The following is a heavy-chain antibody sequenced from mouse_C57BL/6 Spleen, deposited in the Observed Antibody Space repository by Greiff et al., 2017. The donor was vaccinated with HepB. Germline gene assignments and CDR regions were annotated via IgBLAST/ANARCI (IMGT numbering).Heavy chain of an antibody. CDR2: IHPNSGST. CDR1: GYTFTSYW. V-gene: IGHV1-64*01. CDR3: ARYGNYVPDY. D-gene: IGHD2-1*01. J-gene: IGHJ2*01. Sequence: VQLQQSGAELVKPGASVKLSCKASGYTFTSYWMHWVKQRPGQGLEWIGMIHPNSGSTNYNEKFKSKATLTVDKSSSTADMQLSSLTSEDSAVYYCARYGNYVPDYWGQGTTLTVSS.